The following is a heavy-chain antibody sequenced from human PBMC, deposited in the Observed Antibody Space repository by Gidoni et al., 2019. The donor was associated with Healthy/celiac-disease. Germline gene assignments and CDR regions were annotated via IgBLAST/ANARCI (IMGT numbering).Heavy chain of an antibody. Sequence: QVQLVPSGAEVKKPGASVKVSCKAPGYTFTSYAMHWVRQAPGQRLEWMGWINAGNGNTKYSQKFQGRVTITRDTSASTAYMELSSLRSEDTAVYYCARELGEGTFDYWGQGTLVTVSS. V-gene: IGHV1-3*01. J-gene: IGHJ4*02. CDR1: GYTFTSYA. D-gene: IGHD3-10*01. CDR3: ARELGEGTFDY. CDR2: INAGNGNT.